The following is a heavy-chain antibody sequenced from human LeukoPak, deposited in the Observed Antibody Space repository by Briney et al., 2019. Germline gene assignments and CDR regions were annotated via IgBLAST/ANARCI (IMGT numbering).Heavy chain of an antibody. V-gene: IGHV1-2*02. Sequence: ASVKVSCKASGYTFTGYYMHWVRQAPGRGLEWIGWINPNSGGTNYAQKFQGRVTMTRDTSISTAYMELSRLRSDDTAVYYCAREIGDDSSLNAFDIWGQGTMVTVSS. CDR2: INPNSGGT. J-gene: IGHJ3*02. CDR1: GYTFTGYY. D-gene: IGHD3-22*01. CDR3: AREIGDDSSLNAFDI.